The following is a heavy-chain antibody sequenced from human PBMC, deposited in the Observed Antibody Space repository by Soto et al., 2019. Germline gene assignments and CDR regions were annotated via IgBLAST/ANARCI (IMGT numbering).Heavy chain of an antibody. Sequence: SGTLSLNSTGSGDSIYRSRHYWGWIRQPPGRGLEWIGNIDYNGVTYSNPSLKSRVTISRDTSKNQFSLKLTSVTAADTALYYCGKVLVGATGHTDSDSWGPGTLVT. CDR3: GKVLVGATGHTDSDS. CDR2: IDYNGVT. V-gene: IGHV4-39*01. D-gene: IGHD2-15*01. J-gene: IGHJ4*02. CDR1: GDSIYRSRHY.